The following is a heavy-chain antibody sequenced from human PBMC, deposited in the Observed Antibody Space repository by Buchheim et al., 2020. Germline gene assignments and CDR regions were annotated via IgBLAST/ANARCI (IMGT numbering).Heavy chain of an antibody. CDR3: AKSGGIVVASLLFDY. D-gene: IGHD2-15*01. J-gene: IGHJ4*02. Sequence: EVQLLESGGGLVQPGGSLRLSCAASGFTFSSYAMSWVRQAPGKGLEWVSAISGSGGSTYYADSVKGRFTIPRANSKNKLYLQMNSRRAEDTAVYYCAKSGGIVVASLLFDYWGQGTL. CDR2: ISGSGGST. V-gene: IGHV3-23*01. CDR1: GFTFSSYA.